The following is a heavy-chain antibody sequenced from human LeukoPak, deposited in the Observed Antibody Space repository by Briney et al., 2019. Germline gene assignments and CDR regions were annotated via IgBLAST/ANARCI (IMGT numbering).Heavy chain of an antibody. D-gene: IGHD1-26*01. CDR1: GGSISSGDYY. V-gene: IGHV4-30-4*02. CDR2: MYYSGST. CDR3: ARGDASGRPGIGFDF. Sequence: PSETLSLTCTVSGGSISSGDYYWSWIRQPPGKGLEWIAYMYYSGSTYYNPSLKSRVTMSADTSKNQVSLWLSSVTAADTAVYYCARGDASGRPGIGFDFWGQGTLVTVSS. J-gene: IGHJ4*02.